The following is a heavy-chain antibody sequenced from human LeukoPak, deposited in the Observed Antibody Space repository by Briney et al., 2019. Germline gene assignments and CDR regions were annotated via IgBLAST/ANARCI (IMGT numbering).Heavy chain of an antibody. CDR3: ARGHHFDWLLSFHNWFDP. D-gene: IGHD3-9*01. CDR2: MNPNSGNT. J-gene: IGHJ5*02. Sequence: ASVKVSCKASGYTFTSYDINWVRQATGQGLEWMGWMNPNSGNTGYAQKFQGRVTMTRNTSISTAYMELSSLRSEDTAVYYCARGHHFDWLLSFHNWFDPWGQGTLVTVSS. CDR1: GYTFTSYD. V-gene: IGHV1-8*01.